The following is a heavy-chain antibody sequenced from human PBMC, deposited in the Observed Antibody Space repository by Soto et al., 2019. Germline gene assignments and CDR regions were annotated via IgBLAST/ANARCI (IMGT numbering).Heavy chain of an antibody. CDR2: IKQDGIEK. V-gene: IGHV3-7*03. D-gene: IGHD3-10*01. CDR3: ARVVSRAFDI. CDR1: GFTFGSYW. Sequence: GESLKISCAASGFTFGSYWMSWVRQAPERGLEWVANIKQDGIEKYYVDSVKGRFTISRDNAKNSLYLQMNRLRAEDMAVYYCARVVSRAFDIWGQGTMVTVSS. J-gene: IGHJ3*02.